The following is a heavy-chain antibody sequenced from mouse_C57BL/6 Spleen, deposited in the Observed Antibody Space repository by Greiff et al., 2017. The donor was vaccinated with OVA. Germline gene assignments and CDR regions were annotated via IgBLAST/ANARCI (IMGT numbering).Heavy chain of an antibody. V-gene: IGHV1-53*01. CDR1: GYTFTSYW. CDR2: INPSNGGT. Sequence: QVQLQQPGTELVKPGASVKLSCKASGYTFTSYWMHWVKQRPGQGLEWIGTINPSNGGTNYNEKFKSKATLTVAKSSSTAYLQLRSLTSEASADYSSARARDYGDYFDYWGQGTTLTVSS. D-gene: IGHD2-4*01. CDR3: ARARDYGDYFDY. J-gene: IGHJ2*01.